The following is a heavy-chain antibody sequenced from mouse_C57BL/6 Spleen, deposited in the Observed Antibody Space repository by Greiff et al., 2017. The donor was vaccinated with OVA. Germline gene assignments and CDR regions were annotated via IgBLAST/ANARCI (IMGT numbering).Heavy chain of an antibody. CDR3: ARGGSYYYGNYAMDY. V-gene: IGHV5-16*01. CDR2: INYDGSST. CDR1: GFTFSDYY. D-gene: IGHD1-1*01. Sequence: DVKLVESEGGLVQPGSSMKLSCTASGFTFSDYYMAWVRQVPEKGLEWVANINYDGSSTYYLDSLKSRFIISRDNAKNILYLQMSSLKSEDTATYYCARGGSYYYGNYAMDYWGQGTSVTVSS. J-gene: IGHJ4*01.